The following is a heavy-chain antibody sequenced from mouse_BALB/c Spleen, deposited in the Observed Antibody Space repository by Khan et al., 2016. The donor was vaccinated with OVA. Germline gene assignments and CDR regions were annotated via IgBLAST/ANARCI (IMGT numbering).Heavy chain of an antibody. V-gene: IGHV1S135*01. CDR1: GYSFNAYN. J-gene: IGHJ3*01. CDR3: ARSLFAH. CDR2: IDPFNDLT. Sequence: EVQLQESGPELMKPGASVKISCKASGYSFNAYNMHWVKQSHGQSLEWIGYIDPFNDLTNYNQKFKDKATLTVDKSSSTAYMHLSSLTSEDSAVYYCARSLFAHWGQGTLVTVSA.